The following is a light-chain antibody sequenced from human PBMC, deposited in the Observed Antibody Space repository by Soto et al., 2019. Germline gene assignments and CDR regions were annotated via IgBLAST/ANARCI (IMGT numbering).Light chain of an antibody. V-gene: IGKV3-15*01. J-gene: IGKJ3*01. Sequence: EMVMTQSPATLSVSPGERATLSCRASQSVSSNLAWYQQKPGQAPRLLIYGASTRATGIPARFSGSGSGTEFTLTISSLQSEDFAVYYCQQYNSWPPITFGPGTRVDIK. CDR2: GAS. CDR1: QSVSSN. CDR3: QQYNSWPPIT.